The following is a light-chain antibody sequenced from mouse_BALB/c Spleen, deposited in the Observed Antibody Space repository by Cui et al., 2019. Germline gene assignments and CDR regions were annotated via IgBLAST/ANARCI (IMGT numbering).Light chain of an antibody. Sequence: QILLTQSLALMSASPRERRAMTSGAYTRISYMHWYQQKPGSPPKPWIYDTSNLASGIPARFSGSGSGTAFSLKIRRMEAEDAATYYCHQRSSYPWTFGGGTKLEIK. J-gene: IGKJ1*01. CDR2: DTS. V-gene: IGKV4-69*01. CDR1: TRISY. CDR3: HQRSSYPWT.